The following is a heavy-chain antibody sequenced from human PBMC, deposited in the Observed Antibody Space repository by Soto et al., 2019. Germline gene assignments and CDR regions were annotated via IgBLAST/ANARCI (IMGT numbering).Heavy chain of an antibody. D-gene: IGHD4-17*01. CDR3: AKEAASTWGGGSTVTYERLYYFDH. CDR2: VSDNGSGT. J-gene: IGHJ4*02. CDR1: GFSFSSFV. Sequence: EVQLLESGGDLVQPGGSPRLSCVASGFSFSSFVMSWVRQAPGKGLEWVSTVSDNGSGTTYADSVKGRFTISRDNSKNILCLQMNSLRAEDTAVYYCAKEAASTWGGGSTVTYERLYYFDHWGQGTLVTVSS. V-gene: IGHV3-23*01.